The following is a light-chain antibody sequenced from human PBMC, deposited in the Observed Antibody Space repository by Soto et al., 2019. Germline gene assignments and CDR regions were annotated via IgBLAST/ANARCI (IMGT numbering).Light chain of an antibody. CDR1: QSISSW. Sequence: DIQMTQSPSTLSASVGERVTITCRASQSISSWLAWYQQKPGKAPKLLIYKASTLESGVPSNSSGSGSRKEFPLTIRSLPPEYSATYYCQQYTAYPCTFGQGTKVDIK. J-gene: IGKJ1*01. V-gene: IGKV1-5*03. CDR3: QQYTAYPCT. CDR2: KAS.